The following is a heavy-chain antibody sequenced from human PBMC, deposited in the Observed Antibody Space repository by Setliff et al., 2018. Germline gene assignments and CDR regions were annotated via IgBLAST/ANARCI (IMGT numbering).Heavy chain of an antibody. D-gene: IGHD3-16*01. J-gene: IGHJ5*02. Sequence: HPGGSLRLSCAASGFTFSTYWMTWVRQAPGKGLEYVSAISSNGGSTYYADSVKGRFTISRDNARNSLYLQINSLRAEDTAVYFCATSNDYLDHWGQGTLVTAPQ. CDR3: ATSNDYLDH. CDR1: GFTFSTYW. V-gene: IGHV3-64*02. CDR2: ISSNGGST.